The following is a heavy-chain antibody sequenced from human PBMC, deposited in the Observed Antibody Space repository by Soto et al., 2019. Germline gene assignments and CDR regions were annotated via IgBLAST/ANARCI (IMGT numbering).Heavy chain of an antibody. CDR1: GFTFSSYG. CDR3: AKPYYDSSGYPHHDAFAI. V-gene: IGHV3-30*18. Sequence: QVQLVESGGGVVQPGRSLRLSCAASGFTFSSYGMHWVRQAPGKGLEWVAGISYDGSNKYYADSVKGRFTISRDNSKNTLYLQMKSLRAEDTAVYYCAKPYYDSSGYPHHDAFAIWGQGTMVTVSS. J-gene: IGHJ3*02. D-gene: IGHD3-22*01. CDR2: ISYDGSNK.